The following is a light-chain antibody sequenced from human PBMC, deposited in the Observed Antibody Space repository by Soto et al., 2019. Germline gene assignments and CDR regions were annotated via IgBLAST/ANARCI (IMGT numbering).Light chain of an antibody. CDR2: GNN. CDR3: QSFDTSLGRSV. V-gene: IGLV1-40*01. CDR1: SSNIGAGFD. Sequence: QSVLTQPPSVSGAPGQRVTIPCTGTSSNIGAGFDVHWYQHLPGTAPKLLIYGNNHRPSGVPDRFSGSKSGTSASLAITGLQAEDEADYSCQSFDTSLGRSVFGGGTKSPS. J-gene: IGLJ2*01.